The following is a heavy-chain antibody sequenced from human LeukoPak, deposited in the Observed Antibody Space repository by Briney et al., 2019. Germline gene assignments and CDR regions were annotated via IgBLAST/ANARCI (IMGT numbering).Heavy chain of an antibody. J-gene: IGHJ3*02. CDR2: ISSSSSTI. Sequence: AGGSLRLSCAASGFTFSDYYMGWIRQAPGKGLEWVSYISSSSSTIYYADSVKGRFTISRDNAKNSLYLQMNSLRAEDTAVYYCARDDAFDIWGQGTMVTVSS. CDR3: ARDDAFDI. V-gene: IGHV3-11*04. CDR1: GFTFSDYY.